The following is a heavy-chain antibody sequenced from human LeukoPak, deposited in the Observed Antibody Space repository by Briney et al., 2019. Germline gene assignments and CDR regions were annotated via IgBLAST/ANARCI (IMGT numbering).Heavy chain of an antibody. J-gene: IGHJ4*02. D-gene: IGHD6-13*01. CDR2: FDPEDGET. V-gene: IGHV1-24*01. Sequence: ASMKVSCKVSGYTLTELSMHWVRQAPGKGLEWMGGFDPEDGETIYAQKFQGRVTMTEDTSTDTAYMELSSLRSEDTAVYYCATTPPDGVAAAAFDYWGQGTLVTVSS. CDR3: ATTPPDGVAAAAFDY. CDR1: GYTLTELS.